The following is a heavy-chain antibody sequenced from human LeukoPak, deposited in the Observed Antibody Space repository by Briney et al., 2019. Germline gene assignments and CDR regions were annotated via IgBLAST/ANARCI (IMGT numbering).Heavy chain of an antibody. V-gene: IGHV4-39*07. J-gene: IGHJ3*02. CDR3: ARGRDYYDSSGYLDAFDI. Sequence: SETLSLTCAVSGGSISSSSYYWGWIRQPPGKGLEWIGSIYYSGSTNYNPSLKSRVTISVDTSKNQFSLKLSSVTAADTAVYYCARGRDYYDSSGYLDAFDIWGQGTMVTVSS. D-gene: IGHD3-22*01. CDR2: IYYSGST. CDR1: GGSISSSSYY.